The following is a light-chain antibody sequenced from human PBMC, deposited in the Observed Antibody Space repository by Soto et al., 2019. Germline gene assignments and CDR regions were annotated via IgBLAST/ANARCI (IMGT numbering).Light chain of an antibody. V-gene: IGKV1-9*01. CDR3: QQLNSYPPMYT. CDR1: QGISSY. Sequence: IQLTQSPSSLSASVGDRVTITCRASQGISSYLAWYQQKPGKAPKLLIYAASTLQSGDPSRFSGSGSRTDFTLTISCLQPKDFATYYCQQLNSYPPMYTFGQGTNLQIK. CDR2: AAS. J-gene: IGKJ2*01.